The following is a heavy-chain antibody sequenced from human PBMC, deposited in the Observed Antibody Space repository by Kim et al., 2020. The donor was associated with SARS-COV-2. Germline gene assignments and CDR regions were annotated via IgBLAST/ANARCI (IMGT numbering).Heavy chain of an antibody. V-gene: IGHV3-23*01. CDR2: IVGSGGST. CDR1: GFTFETYA. J-gene: IGHJ6*02. Sequence: GGSLRLSCGASGFTFETYAMTWVRQVAGKGLQWVSSIVGSGGSTFYADSVEGRFTISRDNFNKKMYLEMSSLRADDTATYYCAKAIYCGADYYSYGLDVWGQGTTVTVSS. CDR3: AKAIYCGADYYSYGLDV. D-gene: IGHD2-21*01.